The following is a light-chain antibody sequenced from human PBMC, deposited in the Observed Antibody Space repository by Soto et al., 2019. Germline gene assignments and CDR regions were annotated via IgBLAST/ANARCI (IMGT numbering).Light chain of an antibody. CDR2: EGS. CDR1: SSDVGSYNL. Sequence: QSALTQPASVSGSPGQSITISCTGTSSDVGSYNLVSWYQQHPGKAPKLMIYEGSKRPSGVSNRFSGSKSGNTASLPISGLQAEDEADYYCFSYAGRSTRVFGGGTKVTVL. J-gene: IGLJ3*02. CDR3: FSYAGRSTRV. V-gene: IGLV2-23*01.